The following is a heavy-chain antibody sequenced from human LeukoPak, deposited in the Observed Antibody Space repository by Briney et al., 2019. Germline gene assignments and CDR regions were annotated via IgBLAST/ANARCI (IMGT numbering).Heavy chain of an antibody. CDR2: MYFSGRT. CDR1: GDSISSGDYY. V-gene: IGHV4-31*03. CDR3: ARAPFNYGYKKVLNHYGVDV. Sequence: SETLSLTCSVSGDSISSGDYYWSWLRQLPGKGLEWIGYMYFSGRTDFNPSLESRFTISVDTSQNQFSLNLTSVTAANTAVYFCARAPFNYGYKKVLNHYGVDVWGQGTAVTVSS. J-gene: IGHJ6*02. D-gene: IGHD5-24*01.